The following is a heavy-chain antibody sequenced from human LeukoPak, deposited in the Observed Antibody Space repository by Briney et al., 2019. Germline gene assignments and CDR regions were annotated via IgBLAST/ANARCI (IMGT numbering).Heavy chain of an antibody. CDR2: ISGSGGST. V-gene: IGHV3-23*01. D-gene: IGHD3-22*01. Sequence: GGSLRLSGAASGFTFSSYAMSWVRQAPGKGLEWVSAISGSGGSTYYADSVKGRFTISRDNSKNTLYLQMNSLRAEDTAVYYCAKPVWYYYDSSGPFDYWGQGTLVTVSS. J-gene: IGHJ4*02. CDR1: GFTFSSYA. CDR3: AKPVWYYYDSSGPFDY.